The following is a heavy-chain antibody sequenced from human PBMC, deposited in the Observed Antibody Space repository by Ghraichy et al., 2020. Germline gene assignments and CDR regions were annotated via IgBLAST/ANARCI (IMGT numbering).Heavy chain of an antibody. CDR3: AKESWELLSYSPKPSNAFDI. CDR1: GFTFSTYA. J-gene: IGHJ3*02. V-gene: IGHV3-23*01. D-gene: IGHD1-26*01. Sequence: GGSLRLSCAASGFTFSTYAMSWVRQAPGKGLEWVSAISGSGANTFYADSVKGRFTISRDNSKNTLYLQINSLRAEDTAVYYCAKESWELLSYSPKPSNAFDIWGQGTMVTVSS. CDR2: ISGSGANT.